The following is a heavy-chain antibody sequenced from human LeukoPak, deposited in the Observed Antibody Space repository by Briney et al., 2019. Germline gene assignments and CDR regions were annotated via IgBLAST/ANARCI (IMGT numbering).Heavy chain of an antibody. CDR1: GYSFTSYW. V-gene: IGHV5-51*01. CDR3: ARQVASGSHNWFDP. Sequence: GEPLKISCKGSGYSFTSYWIGWVRQMPGKGLEWMGIIFPGDSDTRYSPSFQGQVTISADKSFNTAYLQWSSLKASDTAMYYCARQVASGSHNWFDPWGQGTLVTVSS. J-gene: IGHJ5*02. CDR2: IFPGDSDT. D-gene: IGHD1-26*01.